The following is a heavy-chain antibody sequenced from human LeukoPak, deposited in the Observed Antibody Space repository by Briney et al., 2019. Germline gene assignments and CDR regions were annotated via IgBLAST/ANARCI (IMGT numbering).Heavy chain of an antibody. J-gene: IGHJ5*02. CDR2: IHYSGST. D-gene: IGHD4-11*01. CDR1: DGSISGGDYS. CDR3: ARTTYINYGWFDP. Sequence: SETLSLTCTVSDGSISGGDYSWSWIRQNPGKGLEWMGYIHYSGSTFYNPSLRSRLTISVDTSKNEFSLKLSSMTAADTAVYYCARTTYINYGWFDPWGQGARVTVSS. V-gene: IGHV4-31*03.